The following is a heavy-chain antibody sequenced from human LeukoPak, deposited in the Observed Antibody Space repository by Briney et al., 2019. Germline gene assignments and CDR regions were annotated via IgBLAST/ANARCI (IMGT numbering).Heavy chain of an antibody. CDR2: IKEDGSEK. D-gene: IGHD1-26*01. CDR1: RFTFSDYY. Sequence: GGSLRLSCAASRFTFSDYYMTWVRQAPGGGLEWVANIKEDGSEKNYVDSVKGRFTISRDNAKNSLYLQMNSLRAEDTAVYYCARERDPGGGSYYGYWGQGTLVTVSS. CDR3: ARERDPGGGSYYGY. J-gene: IGHJ4*02. V-gene: IGHV3-7*01.